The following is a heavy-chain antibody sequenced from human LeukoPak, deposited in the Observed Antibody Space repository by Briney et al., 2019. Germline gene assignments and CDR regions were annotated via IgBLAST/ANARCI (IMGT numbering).Heavy chain of an antibody. CDR1: GGSISTSSYY. V-gene: IGHV4-39*01. CDR2: IYHSGST. CDR3: ATTTLTLGYYYYHMDV. Sequence: SETLSLTCALSGGSISTSSYYWGWIRQPPGEGLEWIGSIYHSGSTYYNPSLKSRVTISVDTSKNQFSLKLNSVTAADTAVYYCATTTLTLGYYYYHMDVWDRGTTVTVSS. D-gene: IGHD4-17*01. J-gene: IGHJ6*03.